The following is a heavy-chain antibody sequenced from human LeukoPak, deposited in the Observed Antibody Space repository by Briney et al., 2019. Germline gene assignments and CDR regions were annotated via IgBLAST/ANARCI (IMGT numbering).Heavy chain of an antibody. V-gene: IGHV7-4-1*02. Sequence: ASVKVSCKASGYSFNSQGMNWVRQAPGRGLEWMGWINTDSGNPTYAQGFTGRFVFSLDTSVSTAYLQISSLKAEDTAVYYCARVAGSSSYYYYYYMDVWGKGTTVTVSS. D-gene: IGHD6-13*01. J-gene: IGHJ6*03. CDR2: INTDSGNP. CDR1: GYSFNSQG. CDR3: ARVAGSSSYYYYYYMDV.